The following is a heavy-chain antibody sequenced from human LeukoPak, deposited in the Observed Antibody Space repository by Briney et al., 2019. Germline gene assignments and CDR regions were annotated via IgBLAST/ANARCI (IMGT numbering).Heavy chain of an antibody. V-gene: IGHV3-48*03. Sequence: GGSLRLSCAASGFTFSSYEMNWVRKAPGKGLEWVSYISSSGSTIYYADSVKGRFTISGDNAKNSLYLQMNSLRAEDTAVYYCARDDSSSWPGYFDYWGQGTLVTVSS. J-gene: IGHJ4*02. CDR1: GFTFSSYE. CDR2: ISSSGSTI. D-gene: IGHD6-13*01. CDR3: ARDDSSSWPGYFDY.